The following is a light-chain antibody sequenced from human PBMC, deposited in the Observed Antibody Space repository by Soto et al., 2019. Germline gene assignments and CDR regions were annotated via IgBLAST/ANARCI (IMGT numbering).Light chain of an antibody. CDR3: SSYTSSSTYV. CDR2: EVS. V-gene: IGLV2-14*01. CDR1: SSDVGAYNY. J-gene: IGLJ1*01. Sequence: QSVLAQPASVSGSPGQSITISCTGTSSDVGAYNYVSWYQQHPGKAPKLIIYEVSNRPSGVSNHFSGSKSGNTASLTISGLQAEDEADYYCSSYTSSSTYVFGAGTKV.